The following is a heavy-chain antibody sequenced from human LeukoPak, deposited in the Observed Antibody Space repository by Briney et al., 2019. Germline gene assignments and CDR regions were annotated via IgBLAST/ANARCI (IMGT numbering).Heavy chain of an antibody. CDR3: ARGSRITIFGVVNRAIDY. D-gene: IGHD3-3*01. J-gene: IGHJ4*02. CDR1: GYTFTSYT. CDR2: INVGNGNT. V-gene: IGHV1-3*01. Sequence: ASVKVSCKASGYTFTSYTMHWVRQAPGQRLEWMGWINVGNGNTKYSQKFQGRVTITADESTSTAYMELSSLRSEDTAVYYCARGSRITIFGVVNRAIDYWGQGTLVTVSS.